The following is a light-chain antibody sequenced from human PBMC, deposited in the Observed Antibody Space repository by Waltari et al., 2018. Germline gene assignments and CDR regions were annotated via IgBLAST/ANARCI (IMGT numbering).Light chain of an antibody. CDR3: ATWDSSLSAVV. Sequence: QSVLTQPPSVSAAPGQKVTISCSGSNSNIGNNYVSWYQHLPGTAPKLLIYDMEKRPSGIPDRFSDSKSGTSATLAITGLQTGDEADYYCATWDSSLSAVVFGGGTKLTVL. CDR1: NSNIGNNY. J-gene: IGLJ2*01. CDR2: DME. V-gene: IGLV1-51*01.